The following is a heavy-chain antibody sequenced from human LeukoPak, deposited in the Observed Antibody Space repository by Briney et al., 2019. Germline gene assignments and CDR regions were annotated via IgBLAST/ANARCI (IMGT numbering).Heavy chain of an antibody. D-gene: IGHD2-2*01. Sequence: GRSLRLSCTASGFTFGDYAMSWVRQAPGKGLEWVGFIRSKAYGGTTEYAASVKGRFTISRDDSKSIAYLQMNSLKTEDTAVYYCTRLRVVGYGMDVWGKGTTVTVSS. CDR3: TRLRVVGYGMDV. V-gene: IGHV3-49*04. CDR1: GFTFGDYA. CDR2: IRSKAYGGTT. J-gene: IGHJ6*04.